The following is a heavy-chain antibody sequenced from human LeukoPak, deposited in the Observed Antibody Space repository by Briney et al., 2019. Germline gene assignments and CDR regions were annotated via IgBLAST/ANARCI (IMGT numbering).Heavy chain of an antibody. CDR2: IYASGSA. CDR1: GGSVSGHY. D-gene: IGHD6-19*01. CDR3: AREAPGGSGWTYFDY. Sequence: SEALSLTCAVSGGSVSGHYWDWIRQPPGKGLEWIGYIYASGSANYHPSLKSRVTISLDTSENHVSLRLTSVTAEDTAVYYCAREAPGGSGWTYFDYWGQGSLVTVSS. J-gene: IGHJ4*02. V-gene: IGHV4-59*02.